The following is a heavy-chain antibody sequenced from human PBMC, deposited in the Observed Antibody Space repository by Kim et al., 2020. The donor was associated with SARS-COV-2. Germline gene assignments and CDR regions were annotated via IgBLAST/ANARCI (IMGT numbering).Heavy chain of an antibody. V-gene: IGHV3-23*01. Sequence: GGSLRLSCAASGFTFSDSAMGWVRQAPGKGLEWVSIVARSAASTVYADSVKGRFTISRDSSKNMLYLEMNSLRAEDTALYYCAKVPSNSSPYYFDYWGQGTLVTVSS. J-gene: IGHJ4*02. D-gene: IGHD4-4*01. CDR2: VARSAAST. CDR1: GFTFSDSA. CDR3: AKVPSNSSPYYFDY.